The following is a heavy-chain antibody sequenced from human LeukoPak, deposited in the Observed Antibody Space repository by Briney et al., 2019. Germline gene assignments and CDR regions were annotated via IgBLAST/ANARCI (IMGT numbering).Heavy chain of an antibody. J-gene: IGHJ6*03. CDR3: ASNGGYCSGATCRYYYFYMDV. V-gene: IGHV4-4*09. CDR1: GGSISSSY. D-gene: IGHD2-15*01. Sequence: PSETLSLTRTVSGGSISSSYWSWVRQPPGKGLEWIGYIDNSGSTNYNPSLKSRVTISLDTPKSQFSLKLTSVTAADTAVYYCASNGGYCSGATCRYYYFYMDVWGAGTAVAVSS. CDR2: IDNSGST.